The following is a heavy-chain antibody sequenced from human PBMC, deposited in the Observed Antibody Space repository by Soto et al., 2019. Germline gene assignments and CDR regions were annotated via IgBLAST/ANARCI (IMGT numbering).Heavy chain of an antibody. D-gene: IGHD2-21*02. CDR1: GGSFSGYY. J-gene: IGHJ5*02. V-gene: IGHV4-34*01. CDR2: INHSGST. Sequence: SETLSLTCAVYGGSFSGYYWSWIRQPPGKGLEWIGEINHSGSTNYNPSLKSRVTISVDTSKNQFSLKLSSVTAADTAVYYCARAEVVTAIIRAYNWFDPWGQGTLVTVS. CDR3: ARAEVVTAIIRAYNWFDP.